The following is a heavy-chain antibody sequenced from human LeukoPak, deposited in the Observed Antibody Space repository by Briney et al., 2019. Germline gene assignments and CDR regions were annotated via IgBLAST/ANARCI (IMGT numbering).Heavy chain of an antibody. CDR2: ITASGTAM. CDR3: ASSGSYRFDY. J-gene: IGHJ4*02. Sequence: GGSLGLSCAASGFTFSSYSMNWVRQAPGKGLEWVSYITASGTAMFYADSVKGRFTISRDNAKNSLYLQMNSLRDEDTAVYYCASSGSYRFDYWGQGTLVTVSS. CDR1: GFTFSSYS. V-gene: IGHV3-48*02. D-gene: IGHD1-26*01.